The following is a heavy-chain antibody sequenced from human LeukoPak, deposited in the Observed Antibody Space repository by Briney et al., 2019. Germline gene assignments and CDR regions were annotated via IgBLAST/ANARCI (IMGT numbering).Heavy chain of an antibody. Sequence: SGPTLVNPTQTLTLTCTFSGFSLSTSVVGVGWIRQPPGKALEWLALIYWDDDKLCSPSLKSRLTITKDTSKNQVVLTMTNMDPVDTATYYCARIAADGGYFDYWGQGTLVTVSS. V-gene: IGHV2-5*02. CDR1: GFSLSTSVVG. J-gene: IGHJ4*02. D-gene: IGHD6-13*01. CDR2: IYWDDDK. CDR3: ARIAADGGYFDY.